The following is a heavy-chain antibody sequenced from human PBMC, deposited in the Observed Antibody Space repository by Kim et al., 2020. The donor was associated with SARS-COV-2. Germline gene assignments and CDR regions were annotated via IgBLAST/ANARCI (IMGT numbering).Heavy chain of an antibody. Sequence: GGSLRLSCAASDFTFSRYWMSWVRQAPGKGLEWVANIKEDGSAKQYVDSVKGPFTISRDNAKNSLYLQMNSLRADDTAVYYCARDGVLSYTSSWDYWGRGTVVTVST. CDR3: ARDGVLSYTSSWDY. D-gene: IGHD6-13*01. J-gene: IGHJ4*02. CDR1: DFTFSRYW. V-gene: IGHV3-7*03. CDR2: IKEDGSAK.